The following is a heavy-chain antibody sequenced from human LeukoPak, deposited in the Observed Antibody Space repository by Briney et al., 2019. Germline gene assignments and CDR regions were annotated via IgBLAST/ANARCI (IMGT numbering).Heavy chain of an antibody. CDR3: ARTTEDCSSTSCYQYWFDP. D-gene: IGHD2-2*01. CDR2: IYHSGST. CDR1: SGSISTSNYY. J-gene: IGHJ5*02. V-gene: IGHV4-39*07. Sequence: SETLSLTCTVSSGSISTSNYYWGWVRQPPGKGLEWIGEIYHSGSTNYNPSLKSRVTISVDTSKNQISLKVRSATAADTAVYYCARTTEDCSSTSCYQYWFDPWGQGTLVTVSS.